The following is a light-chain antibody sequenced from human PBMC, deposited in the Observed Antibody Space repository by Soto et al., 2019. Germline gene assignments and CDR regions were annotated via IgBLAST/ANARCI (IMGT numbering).Light chain of an antibody. J-gene: IGKJ5*01. V-gene: IGKV1-9*01. CDR1: QGISSY. Sequence: IQLTQSPSSLSASVGDRVTITCRASQGISSYLAWYQQKPGKAPKLLIYAASTLQSGVPSRFSGSGSGTDFTLTISSLQPEDFATYYCQQLNRPITFGQGTRLEIK. CDR2: AAS. CDR3: QQLNRPIT.